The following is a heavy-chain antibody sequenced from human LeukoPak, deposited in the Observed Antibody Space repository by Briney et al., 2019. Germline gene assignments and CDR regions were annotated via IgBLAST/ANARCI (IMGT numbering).Heavy chain of an antibody. D-gene: IGHD3-22*01. Sequence: SETLSLTCAVSGASICKTNWWSWVRQPPGKGLEWIGEIYHSGKTNYNPSLKSRVTMSVDKSKNQISLKLSSVTAADTAVYYCARDAYDSSGYSFDCWGQGTLVTVSS. CDR3: ARDAYDSSGYSFDC. CDR1: GASICKTNW. V-gene: IGHV4-4*02. CDR2: IYHSGKT. J-gene: IGHJ4*02.